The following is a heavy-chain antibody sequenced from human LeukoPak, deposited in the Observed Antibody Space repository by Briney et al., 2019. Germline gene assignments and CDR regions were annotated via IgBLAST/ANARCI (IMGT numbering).Heavy chain of an antibody. CDR3: ARDLPQIEY. CDR1: GFTFDDYD. Sequence: PGGSLRLSCAASGFTFDDYDTNCVRQAPGKGLEWVSGINWNGGSTGYADSVKGRFTISRDNAKNSLYLQMNSLRAEDTALYYCARDLPQIEYWGQGTLVTVSS. CDR2: INWNGGST. D-gene: IGHD3-22*01. J-gene: IGHJ4*02. V-gene: IGHV3-20*04.